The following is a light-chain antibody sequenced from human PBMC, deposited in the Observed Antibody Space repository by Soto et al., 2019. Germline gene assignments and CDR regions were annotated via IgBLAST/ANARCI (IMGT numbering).Light chain of an antibody. CDR1: QSVSSN. Sequence: IVMTQSPATLSVSPGERATLSCRASQSVSSNHLAWYQQKPGQAPRLLIYGGSSRATGIPVRFSGSGSETDFTLTITRLEPEDFAVYYCQQYNDWPPITFGQGTRLEIK. CDR3: QQYNDWPPIT. CDR2: GGS. J-gene: IGKJ5*01. V-gene: IGKV3D-15*01.